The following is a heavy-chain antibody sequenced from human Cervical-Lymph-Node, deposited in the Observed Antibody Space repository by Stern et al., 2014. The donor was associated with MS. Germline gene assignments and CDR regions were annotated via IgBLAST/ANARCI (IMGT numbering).Heavy chain of an antibody. CDR1: GGSLRSYY. J-gene: IGHJ4*02. V-gene: IGHV4-59*01. CDR2: IYHTGSV. CDR3: AREGEYCSGSRCYPFLDY. Sequence: QVQLQESGPGLVKPSETLSLTCTVSGGSLRSYYWNWIRQAPGQGLEWLGLIYHTGSVNYNPSLSSRVAMSVDTSKNQFSLTVSSVTAADTAVYYCAREGEYCSGSRCYPFLDYWGQGTLVTVSS. D-gene: IGHD2-15*01.